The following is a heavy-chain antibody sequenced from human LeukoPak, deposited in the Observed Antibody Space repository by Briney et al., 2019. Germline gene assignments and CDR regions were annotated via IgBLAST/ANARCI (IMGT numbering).Heavy chain of an antibody. CDR3: AKVSRYFDWLLPFDY. CDR1: GFTFSSYA. CDR2: ISGSGGST. J-gene: IGHJ4*02. V-gene: IGHV3-23*01. Sequence: GGSLRLSCAASGFTFSSYAMTWVRQAPGKGLEWVSAISGSGGSTYYADSVKGRFTISRDNSKNTLYLQMNSLRAEDTAVYYCAKVSRYFDWLLPFDYWGQGTLVTVSS. D-gene: IGHD3-9*01.